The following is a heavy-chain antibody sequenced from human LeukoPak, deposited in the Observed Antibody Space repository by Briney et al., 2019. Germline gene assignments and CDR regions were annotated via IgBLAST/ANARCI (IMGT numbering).Heavy chain of an antibody. J-gene: IGHJ4*02. CDR1: GFTFSSYG. Sequence: SGGSLRLSCAASGFTFSSYGMHWVRQAPGKGLEWVAVISYDGSNKYYADSVKGRFIISRDNSKNTLYLQMNSLRAEDTAVYYCAKDTVVSGYCSGGSCYEFDCWGQGTLVTVST. D-gene: IGHD2-15*01. CDR3: AKDTVVSGYCSGGSCYEFDC. CDR2: ISYDGSNK. V-gene: IGHV3-30*18.